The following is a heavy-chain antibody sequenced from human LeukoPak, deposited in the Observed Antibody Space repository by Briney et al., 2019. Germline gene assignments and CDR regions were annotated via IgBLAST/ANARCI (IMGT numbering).Heavy chain of an antibody. J-gene: IGHJ3*02. V-gene: IGHV4-59*01. CDR1: GGSISSYY. D-gene: IGHD5-12*01. CDR3: AREGDGYSNAFDI. Sequence: SETLSLTCTVSGGSISSYYWGWIRQPPGKGLEWIGYIYYSGSTHYNPSLKSRVTISVDTSKNQFPLKLSSVTAADTAVYYCAREGDGYSNAFDIWGQGTMVTVSS. CDR2: IYYSGST.